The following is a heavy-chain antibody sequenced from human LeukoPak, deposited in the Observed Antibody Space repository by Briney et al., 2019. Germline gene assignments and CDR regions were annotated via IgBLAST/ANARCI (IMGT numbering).Heavy chain of an antibody. V-gene: IGHV1-2*02. CDR3: ARNEPAVSVVDAFDV. Sequence: GASVKVSCKASGYNFNSYYIHWVRQAPGQGLTWMGWINPDNGKTKYEPRFQGRVTMTWDTSINTAYVDLTGLRSDDTAVYYCARNEPAVSVVDAFDVRGQGTVVTVSS. CDR2: INPDNGKT. CDR1: GYNFNSYY. D-gene: IGHD1-1*01. J-gene: IGHJ3*01.